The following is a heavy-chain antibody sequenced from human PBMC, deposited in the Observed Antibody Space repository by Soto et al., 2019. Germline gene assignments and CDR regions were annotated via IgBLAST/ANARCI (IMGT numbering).Heavy chain of an antibody. CDR2: ISYDGSNN. Sequence: QVQLVESGGGVVQPGRSLRLSCAASGFTFSNYAMHWVRQAPGRGLEWVAVISYDGSNNYYADSVKGRFTISRDNSKNTLDLQINSLRAEDTAVYSCARDSIPAAGTNWADNRFDPWGQGTLVTVSS. CDR3: ARDSIPAAGTNWADNRFDP. V-gene: IGHV3-30-3*01. D-gene: IGHD6-13*01. J-gene: IGHJ5*02. CDR1: GFTFSNYA.